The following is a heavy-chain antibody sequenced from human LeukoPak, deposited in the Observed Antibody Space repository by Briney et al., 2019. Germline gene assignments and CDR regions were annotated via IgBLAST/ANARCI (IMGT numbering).Heavy chain of an antibody. D-gene: IGHD1-26*01. Sequence: GESLKISCKGSGYTFTFYWIAWVRQMPGKGLEWMGIIYPGASDTTYSPSFQGQVTISADKSISTAYLQWSSLKASDTAMYYCARSIVGATSVFDYWGQGTMVTASS. CDR2: IYPGASDT. CDR1: GYTFTFYW. CDR3: ARSIVGATSVFDY. V-gene: IGHV5-51*01. J-gene: IGHJ4*02.